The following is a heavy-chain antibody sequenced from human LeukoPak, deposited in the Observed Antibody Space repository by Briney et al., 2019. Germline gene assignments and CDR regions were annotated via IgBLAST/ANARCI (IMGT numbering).Heavy chain of an antibody. CDR1: GGTFSSYA. Sequence: PVKVSCKASGGTFSSYAISWVRQAPGQGLEWMGRIIPILGIANYAQKFQGRVTITADKSTSTAYMELSSLRSEDTAVHYCARDGCSSTSCYLSPNSNWFDPWGQGTLVTVSS. CDR3: ARDGCSSTSCYLSPNSNWFDP. V-gene: IGHV1-69*04. D-gene: IGHD2-2*01. J-gene: IGHJ5*02. CDR2: IIPILGIA.